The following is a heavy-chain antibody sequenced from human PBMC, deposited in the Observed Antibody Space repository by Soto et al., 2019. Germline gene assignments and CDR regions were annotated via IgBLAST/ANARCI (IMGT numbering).Heavy chain of an antibody. CDR3: AKDQASGQGSFDS. Sequence: GGSLRLSCAASGFTFNVYGMHWVRQAPDKGLEWVALISYDGSNQYYADSVKGRLTISRDNSKNTLFLQMNSLRADDTAVYYCAKDQASGQGSFDSWGQGTLVTVSS. CDR2: ISYDGSNQ. J-gene: IGHJ4*02. CDR1: GFTFNVYG. V-gene: IGHV3-30*18.